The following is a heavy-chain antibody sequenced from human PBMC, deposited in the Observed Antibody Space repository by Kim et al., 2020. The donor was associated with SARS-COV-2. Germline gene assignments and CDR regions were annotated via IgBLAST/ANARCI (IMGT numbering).Heavy chain of an antibody. J-gene: IGHJ4*02. CDR2: PNSGNT. Sequence: PNSGNTGYAQKSQGRVTMTRNTSISTAYMELSSLGSEDTAVYYCARGSVYWGQGTLVTVSS. V-gene: IGHV1-8*01. CDR3: ARGSVY.